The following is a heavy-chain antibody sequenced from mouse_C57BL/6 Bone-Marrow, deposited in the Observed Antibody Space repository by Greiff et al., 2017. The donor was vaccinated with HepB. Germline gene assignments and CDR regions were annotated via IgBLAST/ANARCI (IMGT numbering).Heavy chain of an antibody. CDR3: ARYYYCISYDSWFAY. CDR1: DSEVVPIAY. J-gene: IGHJ3*01. D-gene: IGHD1-1*01. V-gene: IGHV15-2*01. CDR2: ILPSIGRT. Sequence: QVQLKQSGSELRSPGSSVKLSCKDSDSEVVPIAYMSWVRQKPGHGFEWIGGILPSIGRTIYGEKFEDKATLDADTLSNTASLELHSLTSEDSAIYSCARYYYCISYDSWFAYWGQGTLVTVSA.